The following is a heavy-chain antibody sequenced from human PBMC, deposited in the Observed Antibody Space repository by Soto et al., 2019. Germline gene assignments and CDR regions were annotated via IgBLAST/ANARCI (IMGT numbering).Heavy chain of an antibody. CDR2: ISGSGGST. V-gene: IGHV3-23*01. J-gene: IGHJ6*01. CDR3: ARDLAVCSSTIFYGDYYYYYGMSV. CDR1: GLTFSSYA. Sequence: GGSLRLSCEASGLTFSSYAITWIPQSPGKGLKWVQAISGSGGSTYYADSVKGRFTISRDNSKNTLYLQMNSLRAEDTAVYYCARDLAVCSSTIFYGDYYYYYGMSVCGQGTTVIVSS. D-gene: IGHD2-2*01.